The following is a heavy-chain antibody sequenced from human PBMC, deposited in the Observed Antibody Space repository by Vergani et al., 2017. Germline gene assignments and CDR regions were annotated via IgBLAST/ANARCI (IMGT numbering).Heavy chain of an antibody. V-gene: IGHV1-69*12. J-gene: IGHJ4*02. CDR3: ARNYYYGSGSDSSVDY. CDR2: IIPIFGTA. CDR1: GGTFSSYA. Sequence: QVQLVQSGAEVKKPGSSVKVSCQASGGTFSSYAISWVRQAPGQGLEWMGGIIPIFGTANYAQKFQGRVTITADESTSTAYMELSSLRSEDTAVYYCARNYYYGSGSDSSVDYWGQGTLVTVSS. D-gene: IGHD3-10*01.